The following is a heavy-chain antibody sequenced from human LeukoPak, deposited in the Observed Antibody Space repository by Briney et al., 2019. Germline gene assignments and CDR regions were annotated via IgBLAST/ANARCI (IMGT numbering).Heavy chain of an antibody. D-gene: IGHD5-18*01. Sequence: GGSLRLSCAASGFTFSSYSMNWVRQAPGKGLEWVSSISSSSSYIYYADSVKGRFTISRDNAKNSLYLQMNSLRAEDTAAYYCARDTAMVVIDKFDFWGQGTLVTVSS. CDR2: ISSSSSYI. CDR1: GFTFSSYS. CDR3: ARDTAMVVIDKFDF. J-gene: IGHJ4*02. V-gene: IGHV3-21*01.